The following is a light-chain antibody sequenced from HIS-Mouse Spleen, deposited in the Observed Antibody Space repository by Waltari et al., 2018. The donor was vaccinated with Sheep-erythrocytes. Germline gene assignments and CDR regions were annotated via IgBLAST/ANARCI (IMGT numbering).Light chain of an antibody. CDR2: AAS. CDR1: QSISSY. V-gene: IGKV1-39*01. CDR3: QQSYSTPQFT. J-gene: IGKJ3*01. Sequence: DIQMTQSPSSLSASVGDRGTITCRARQSISSYLNWYQQKPGKAPKLLIYAASSLQSGVPSRFSGSGSGTDFTLTISSLQPEDFATYYCQQSYSTPQFTFGPGTKVDIK.